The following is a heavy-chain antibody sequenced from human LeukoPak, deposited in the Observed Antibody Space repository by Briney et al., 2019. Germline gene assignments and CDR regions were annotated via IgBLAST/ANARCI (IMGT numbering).Heavy chain of an antibody. D-gene: IGHD2-2*01. CDR1: GYTFTGYY. V-gene: IGHV1-2*02. Sequence: ASVKVSCKASGYTFTGYYIHWVRQAPGQGLEWMGWINPNSGGANYAQKFQGRVTMTRDTSISTAYMELSRLTSDDTAVYYRQSTDDAFDIWGQGTMVTVSS. J-gene: IGHJ3*02. CDR2: INPNSGGA. CDR3: QSTDDAFDI.